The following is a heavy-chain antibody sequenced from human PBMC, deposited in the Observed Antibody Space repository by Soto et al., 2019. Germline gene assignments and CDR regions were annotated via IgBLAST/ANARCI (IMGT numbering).Heavy chain of an antibody. CDR2: TYYRSKWYN. D-gene: IGHD3-9*01. V-gene: IGHV6-1*01. CDR1: GDSVSSNSAA. CDR3: ARYYDILTGYYSAWWFDP. Sequence: PSQTLSLTCAISGDSVSSNSAAWNWIRQSPSSGLEWLGRTYYRSKWYNDYAVSVKSRITINPDTSKNQSSLQLNSVTPEGTAVYYCARYYDILTGYYSAWWFDPWGQGTLVTVSS. J-gene: IGHJ5*02.